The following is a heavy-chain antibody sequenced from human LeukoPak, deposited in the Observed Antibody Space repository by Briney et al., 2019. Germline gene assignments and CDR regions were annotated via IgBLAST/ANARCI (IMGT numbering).Heavy chain of an antibody. D-gene: IGHD2-2*01. CDR3: ARGGGDIVVVPAAAKNNNFDY. J-gene: IGHJ4*02. V-gene: IGHV4-34*01. Sequence: PSETLSLTCAVYGGSFNGYYWSWIRQPPGKGLEWIGEINHSGSTNYNLSLKSRVTISVDTSKNQFSLKLSSVTAADTAVYYCARGGGDIVVVPAAAKNNNFDYWGQGTLVTVSS. CDR1: GGSFNGYY. CDR2: INHSGST.